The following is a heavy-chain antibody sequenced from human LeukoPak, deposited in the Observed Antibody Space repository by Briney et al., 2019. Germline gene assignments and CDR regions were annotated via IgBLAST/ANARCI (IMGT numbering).Heavy chain of an antibody. CDR2: IYYSGST. J-gene: IGHJ4*02. D-gene: IGHD6-6*01. V-gene: IGHV4-59*01. Sequence: SETLSLTCTVSGGSISSYDWSWIRQPPGKGLESIGYIYYSGSTNYNPSLKSRVTISVDTSKNQFSLKLSSVTAADTAVYYCARGDIAARHIDYWGQGTLVTVSS. CDR1: GGSISSYD. CDR3: ARGDIAARHIDY.